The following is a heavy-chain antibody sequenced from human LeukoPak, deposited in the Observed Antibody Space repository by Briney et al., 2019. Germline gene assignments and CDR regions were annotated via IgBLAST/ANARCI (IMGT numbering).Heavy chain of an antibody. Sequence: PSETLSLTCAVSGGSISSGGYSWSWIRQPPGKGLEWIGYIYHSGSTYYNPSLKSRVTISVDRSKNQFSLKLSSVTAADTAVYYCARGEGLGGWSYYFDYWGQGTLVTVSS. CDR2: IYHSGST. CDR1: GGSISSGGYS. CDR3: ARGEGLGGWSYYFDY. V-gene: IGHV4-30-2*01. D-gene: IGHD4-23*01. J-gene: IGHJ4*02.